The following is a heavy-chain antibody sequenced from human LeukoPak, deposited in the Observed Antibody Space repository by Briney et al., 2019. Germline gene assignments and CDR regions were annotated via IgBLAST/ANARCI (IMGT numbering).Heavy chain of an antibody. J-gene: IGHJ4*02. D-gene: IGHD3-9*01. CDR1: GYTFTGYY. CDR3: ARGPPRDILTGYYMDY. V-gene: IGHV1-8*02. CDR2: MNPNSGNT. Sequence: ASVKVSCKASGYTFTGYYMHWVRQAPGQGLEWMGWMNPNSGNTGYAQKFQGRVTMTRNTSISTAYMELSSLRSEDTAVYYCARGPPRDILTGYYMDYWGQGTLVTVSS.